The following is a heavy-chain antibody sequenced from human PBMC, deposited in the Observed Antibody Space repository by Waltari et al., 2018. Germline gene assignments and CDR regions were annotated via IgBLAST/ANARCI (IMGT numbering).Heavy chain of an antibody. J-gene: IGHJ6*02. D-gene: IGHD1-26*01. CDR2: SDSTGTYI. CDR1: GFPFKRFA. Sequence: EVLLVESGGGLVKPGGSLRLSCAASGFPFKRFAMNWVRQAPGKGLEWVASSDSTGTYIYYTDSVKGRFTISRDDAKDSLFQQMSSLRVEDTAMYYCAREWVEGVWGQGTTVTVSS. V-gene: IGHV3-21*01. CDR3: AREWVEGV.